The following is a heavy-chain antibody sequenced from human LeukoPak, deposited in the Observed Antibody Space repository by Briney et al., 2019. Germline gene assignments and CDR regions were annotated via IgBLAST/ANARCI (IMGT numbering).Heavy chain of an antibody. J-gene: IGHJ6*03. Sequence: PGGSLRLSCTTSGFNFRAYWMAWVRQAPGKGLEWVTYIKFDGSDKYYADSVKGRVTISRDNSKNTLYLQMNSLRAEDTAVYYCAKDRGTRSVYYYYYMDVWGKGTTVTVSS. CDR1: GFNFRAYW. D-gene: IGHD1-14*01. V-gene: IGHV3-30*02. CDR2: IKFDGSDK. CDR3: AKDRGTRSVYYYYYMDV.